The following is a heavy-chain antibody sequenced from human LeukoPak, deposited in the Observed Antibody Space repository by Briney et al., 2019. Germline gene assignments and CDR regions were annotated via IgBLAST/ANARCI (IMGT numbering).Heavy chain of an antibody. J-gene: IGHJ4*02. Sequence: SETLSLTCAVYGGSFSGYYWSWIRQPPGGGLEWIGEIHQSGRSNYNPSLESRVTISIDTSKNQFSLKLTSVTAADTAVYYCAKHYCSSGNCYYFADWGQGALVTVAS. CDR1: GGSFSGYY. CDR3: AKHYCSSGNCYYFAD. V-gene: IGHV4-34*01. CDR2: IHQSGRS. D-gene: IGHD2-2*01.